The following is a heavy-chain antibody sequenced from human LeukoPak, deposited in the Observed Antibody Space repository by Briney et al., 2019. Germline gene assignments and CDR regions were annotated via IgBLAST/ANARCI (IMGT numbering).Heavy chain of an antibody. J-gene: IGHJ4*02. D-gene: IGHD3-22*01. CDR2: MLGDSHPT. CDR3: ARKLLHYDRDGPSFDY. Sequence: AGSLRLSCEASGFSFTNTWMSWVRQAPGKGLEWVSAMLGDSHPTLYTDSAKGRFTISRDNSKYTSYLQLNSLLAEDTAVYYCARKLLHYDRDGPSFDYWGQGTLVTVSS. CDR1: GFSFTNTW. V-gene: IGHV3-21*04.